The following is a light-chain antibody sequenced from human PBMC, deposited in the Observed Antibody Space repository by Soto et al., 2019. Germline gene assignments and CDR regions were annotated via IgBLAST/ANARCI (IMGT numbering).Light chain of an antibody. CDR1: QSVSTY. J-gene: IGKJ2*01. CDR2: DAS. V-gene: IGKV3-11*01. CDR3: QQRSNWLYT. Sequence: EIVLTQSPATLSLSPGERATLSCRASQSVSTYVAWYQQKPGQAPRLLIHDASNRATGIPARFSGSGSGTDFTLTISNLEPEGFAVYYCQQRSNWLYTFGQGTKVEIK.